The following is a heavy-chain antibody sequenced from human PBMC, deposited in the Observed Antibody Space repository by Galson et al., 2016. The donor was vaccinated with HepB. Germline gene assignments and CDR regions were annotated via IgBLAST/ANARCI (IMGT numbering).Heavy chain of an antibody. CDR3: ARGCILSYCYWGVGWFDP. D-gene: IGHD2-15*01. V-gene: IGHV1-18*04. J-gene: IGHJ5*02. CDR2: ISVYDGNT. CDR1: GYTFTSYS. Sequence: QSGAEVKKPGASVKVSCKTSGYTFTSYSINWVRQAPGQGLEWLGRISVYDGNTKYAQDLQGRVTMTTDTSTSTAYMELRSLRYDDTAIYYCARGCILSYCYWGVGWFDPWGQGTLVTVSS.